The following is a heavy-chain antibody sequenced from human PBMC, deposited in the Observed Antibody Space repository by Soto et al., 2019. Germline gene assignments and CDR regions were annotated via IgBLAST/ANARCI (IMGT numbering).Heavy chain of an antibody. CDR2: ISYDGNNK. D-gene: IGHD2-2*01. J-gene: IGHJ4*02. CDR3: ARARLDTPALDY. CDR1: GFTFSPYA. Sequence: QVQLVESGGGVAQPGRSLRLSCAASGFTFSPYAMNCVRQAPGKGLEWVAVISYDGNNKNYADSVKGRLAISRDNSRNTLYLQMNSLRAEDTAVYYCARARLDTPALDYWGQGTLVTVSS. V-gene: IGHV3-30*09.